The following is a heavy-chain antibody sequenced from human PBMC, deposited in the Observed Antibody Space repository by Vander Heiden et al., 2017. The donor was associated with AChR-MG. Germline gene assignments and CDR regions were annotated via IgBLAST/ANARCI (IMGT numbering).Heavy chain of an antibody. V-gene: IGHV1-69-2*01. CDR2: VDPEDGET. J-gene: IGHJ6*02. CDR1: GYTFTDSY. CDR3: ATDTDGSGSYYTRYGMDV. D-gene: IGHD3-10*01. Sequence: SGAEVKKPGATVKISCKVSGYTFTDSYMHLVQQAPGNGLEGMGLVDPEDGETICAEKFQCRVTITADTSTDTAYMELSSLRSEDTAVYYCATDTDGSGSYYTRYGMDVWGQGTTVTVSS.